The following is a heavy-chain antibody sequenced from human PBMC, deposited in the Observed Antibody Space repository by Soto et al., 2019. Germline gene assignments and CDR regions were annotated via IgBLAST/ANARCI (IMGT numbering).Heavy chain of an antibody. J-gene: IGHJ4*02. CDR1: GFSLSNARMG. CDR2: IFSNDEK. CDR3: ALTYYYDSSGYWDFDY. D-gene: IGHD3-22*01. Sequence: QVTLKESGPVLVKPTETLTLTCTVSGFSLSNARMGVSWIRQPPGKALEWLAHIFSNDEKSYSTSLKSRLTISKXTXKXXVVLTMTNMDPVDTATYYCALTYYYDSSGYWDFDYWGQGTLVTVSS. V-gene: IGHV2-26*01.